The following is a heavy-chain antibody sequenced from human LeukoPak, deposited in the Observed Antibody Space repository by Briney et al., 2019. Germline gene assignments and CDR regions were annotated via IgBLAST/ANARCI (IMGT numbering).Heavy chain of an antibody. D-gene: IGHD5-24*01. CDR3: ARDRDGPDY. CDR2: INSDGSDT. V-gene: IGHV3-74*01. Sequence: PGGSLRLSCAASGFTFSGYWMHWVRRGPGKGLVWVSRINSDGSDTRHADSVNGRFTISRDNAKNMVFLEMNSLRVEDTAAYYCARDRDGPDYWGQGTLVTVSS. CDR1: GFTFSGYW. J-gene: IGHJ4*02.